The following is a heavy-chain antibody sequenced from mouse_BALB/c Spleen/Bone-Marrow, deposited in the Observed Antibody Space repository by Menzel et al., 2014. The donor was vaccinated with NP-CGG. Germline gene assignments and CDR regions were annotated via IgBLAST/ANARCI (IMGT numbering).Heavy chain of an antibody. CDR1: GFTFSSFA. V-gene: IGHV5-17*02. CDR2: ISSGSSTI. D-gene: IGHD1-1*01. CDR3: ARSGSSSGYFDY. J-gene: IGHJ2*01. Sequence: EVQLVEFGGGLVQPGGSRKLSCAASGFTFSSFAMHWVRQAPEKGLEWVAYISSGSSTIYYADTVMGRFTISRDNPKNTLFLQMTSLRSEDTAMYYCARSGSSSGYFDYWGQGTTLTVSS.